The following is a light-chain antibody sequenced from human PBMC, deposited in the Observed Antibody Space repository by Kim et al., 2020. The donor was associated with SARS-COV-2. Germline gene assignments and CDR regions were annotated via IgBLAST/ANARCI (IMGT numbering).Light chain of an antibody. V-gene: IGLV1-44*01. J-gene: IGLJ2*01. CDR1: RSDLGTNT. CDR3: AAWDDSLNGHMV. Sequence: TVTISCSGSRSDLGTNTVNWYQQVPGTAPRLLIFSNNQRPSGVPDRISGSKSGTSASLAINGLQSEDEADYYCAAWDDSLNGHMVFGGGTKVTVL. CDR2: SNN.